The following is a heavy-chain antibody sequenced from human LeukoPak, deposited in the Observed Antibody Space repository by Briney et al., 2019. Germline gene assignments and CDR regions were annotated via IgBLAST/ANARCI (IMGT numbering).Heavy chain of an antibody. CDR2: ISGSGGST. J-gene: IGHJ3*02. CDR1: GFTLRSYG. CDR3: ARDWGWDYGDSHAFDI. V-gene: IGHV3-23*01. D-gene: IGHD4-17*01. Sequence: GGTLRLSCAASGFTLRSYGMSWVRQAPGKGLEWVSAISGSGGSTYYADSVKGRFTISRDNAKNTLYLQMNSLRAEDTAVYYCARDWGWDYGDSHAFDIWGQGTMVTVSS.